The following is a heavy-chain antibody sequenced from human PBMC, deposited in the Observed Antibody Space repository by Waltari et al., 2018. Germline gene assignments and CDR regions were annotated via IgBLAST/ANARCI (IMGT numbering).Heavy chain of an antibody. CDR1: GGSISSHY. V-gene: IGHV4-59*11. CDR3: ARGLEMATIVGAFDI. CDR2: IYYSGST. Sequence: QVQLQESGPGLVKPSETLSLTCTVSGGSISSHYWSWIRQPPGQGLEWIGYIYYSGSTNHNPTLKSRITISVDTSKNQFSLKLSSGTAADTAVYYCARGLEMATIVGAFDIWGQGTMVTVSS. D-gene: IGHD5-12*01. J-gene: IGHJ3*02.